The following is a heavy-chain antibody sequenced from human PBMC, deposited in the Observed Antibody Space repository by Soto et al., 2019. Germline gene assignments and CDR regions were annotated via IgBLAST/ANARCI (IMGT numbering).Heavy chain of an antibody. CDR1: GYTFTSYA. V-gene: IGHV1-3*01. Sequence: ASVKVSCKASGYTFTSYAMHWVRQAPGQRLEWMGWINAGNGNTKYSQKFRGRVTVTRNTSISTAYMELSSLRSEDTAVYYCARIVGATRSRRAFDIRGQGTMVTVSS. J-gene: IGHJ3*02. D-gene: IGHD1-26*01. CDR3: ARIVGATRSRRAFDI. CDR2: INAGNGNT.